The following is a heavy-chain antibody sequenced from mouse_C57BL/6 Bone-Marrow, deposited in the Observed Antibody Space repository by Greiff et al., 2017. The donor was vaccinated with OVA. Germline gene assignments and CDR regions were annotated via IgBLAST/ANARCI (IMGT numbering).Heavy chain of an antibody. Sequence: VQLQQSGPELVKPGASVKISCKASGYAFSSSWMNWVKQRPGKGLEWIGRIYPGDGDTNYNGKFKGKATLTADNSSSTAYMQLSSLTSEDSAVYFCARNRITTVVAHYFDYWGQGTTLTVSS. V-gene: IGHV1-82*01. CDR3: ARNRITTVVAHYFDY. J-gene: IGHJ2*01. CDR2: IYPGDGDT. CDR1: GYAFSSSW. D-gene: IGHD1-1*01.